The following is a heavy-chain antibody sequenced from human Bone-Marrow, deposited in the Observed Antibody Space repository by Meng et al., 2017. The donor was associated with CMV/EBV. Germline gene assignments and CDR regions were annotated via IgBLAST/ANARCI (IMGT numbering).Heavy chain of an antibody. CDR1: GFTFSTYT. Sequence: GGSLRLSCAASGFTFSTYTLHWVRQAPGKGLEWVAVISYDGITKYYADSVKGRFTISRDNSKNTVYLQMNSLRVEDTAVYYCARDEEGSGWLYDYWGQGTLVTVYS. CDR3: ARDEEGSGWLYDY. CDR2: ISYDGITK. J-gene: IGHJ4*02. D-gene: IGHD6-19*01. V-gene: IGHV3-30*14.